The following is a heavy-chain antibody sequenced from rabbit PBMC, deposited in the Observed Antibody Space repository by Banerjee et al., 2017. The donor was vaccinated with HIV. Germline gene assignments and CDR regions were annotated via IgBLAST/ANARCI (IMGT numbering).Heavy chain of an antibody. CDR2: IAVGSGGFT. D-gene: IGHD8-1*01. V-gene: IGHV1S45*01. CDR3: ARDTGTSFSSYGMDL. Sequence: QQQLEESGGGLVKPGGTLTLTCKASGIDFSSYYYMCWVRQPPGKGLEWIACIAVGSGGFTYYANWAKGRFTISKTSSTTVTLHMTSLTAADTATYFCARDTGTSFSSYGMDLWGPGTLVHVS. J-gene: IGHJ6*01. CDR1: GIDFSSYYY.